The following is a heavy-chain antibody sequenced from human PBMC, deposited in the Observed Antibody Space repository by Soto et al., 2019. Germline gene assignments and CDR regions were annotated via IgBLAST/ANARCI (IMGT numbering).Heavy chain of an antibody. J-gene: IGHJ6*02. V-gene: IGHV5-10-1*01. CDR2: IDPSDSYT. CDR3: ARRGSSSWSPDYYYYYGMDV. Sequence: PGESLKISCKGSGYSFTSYWISWVRQMPGKGLEWMGRIDPSDSYTNYSPSFQGHVTISADKSISTAYLQWSSLKASDTAMYYCARRGSSSWSPDYYYYYGMDVWGQGTTVTVSS. D-gene: IGHD6-13*01. CDR1: GYSFTSYW.